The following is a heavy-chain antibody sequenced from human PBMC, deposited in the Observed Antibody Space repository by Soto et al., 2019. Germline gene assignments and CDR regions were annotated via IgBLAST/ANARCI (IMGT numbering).Heavy chain of an antibody. CDR1: GYTFTNYG. Sequence: QVQLVQSGAEVKKTGASVKVSCKASGYTFTNYGISWVRQAPGQGLEWMGWISVDNTNTNYAQKLQGRVTITTDTSTSTAYMELRSLRSDDTAVYYFAETGRWNNWFDPWGQGTLVTVSS. CDR3: AETGRWNNWFDP. CDR2: ISVDNTNT. D-gene: IGHD2-15*01. J-gene: IGHJ5*02. V-gene: IGHV1-18*01.